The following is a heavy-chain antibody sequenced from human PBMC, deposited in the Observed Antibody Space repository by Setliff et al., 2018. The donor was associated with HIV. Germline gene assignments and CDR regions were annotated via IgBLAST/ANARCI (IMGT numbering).Heavy chain of an antibody. CDR2: INDSGDT. Sequence: SETLSLTCGLYGGPLSGYCWTWIRQSPEKGLEWIGEINDSGDTKYNPSLMSRLSMSVEKSKNEFSLKVTSPTAADTAVYFCTRGPARRYPGSTVYGLWGQGTPVTVSS. CDR3: TRGPARRYPGSTVYGL. D-gene: IGHD1-26*01. J-gene: IGHJ1*01. CDR1: GGPLSGYC. V-gene: IGHV4-34*01.